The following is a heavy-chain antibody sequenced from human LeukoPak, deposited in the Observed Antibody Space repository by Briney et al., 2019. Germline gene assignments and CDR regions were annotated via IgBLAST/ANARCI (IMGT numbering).Heavy chain of an antibody. J-gene: IGHJ5*02. CDR1: GGSISGYY. CDR2: IHSNGYT. D-gene: IGHD1-26*01. CDR3: TKREGPMSGSYDYFDP. Sequence: SETLSLTCTVSGGSISGYYWSWIRQPPGQGLEWIAYIHSNGYTNYNPSLKSRVTISVDTSKNQLSLKVASVTAADTAMYYCTKREGPMSGSYDYFDPWGQGTLVTVS. V-gene: IGHV4-4*09.